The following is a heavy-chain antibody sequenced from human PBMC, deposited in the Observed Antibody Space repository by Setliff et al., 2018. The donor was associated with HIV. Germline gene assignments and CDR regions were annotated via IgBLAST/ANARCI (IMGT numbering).Heavy chain of an antibody. CDR1: GFTFDRYW. J-gene: IGHJ4*02. Sequence: SLRLSCAASGFTFDRYWMHWVRQAPGEGLVWVSRVNNDETITNYADSVKGRFTISRDNAKNTLYLQMNSLRAEDTAVYYCATIWMRGAYFDYWGQGTLVTVSS. CDR3: ATIWMRGAYFDY. D-gene: IGHD3-3*01. CDR2: VNNDETIT. V-gene: IGHV3-74*01.